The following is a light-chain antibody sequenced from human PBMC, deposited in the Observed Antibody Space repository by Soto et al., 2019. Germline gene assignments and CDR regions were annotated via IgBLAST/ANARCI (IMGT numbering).Light chain of an antibody. CDR3: QQYNSYSWT. J-gene: IGKJ1*01. Sequence: DIQMTQSPSTLSASVGDRVTITCRASQSISSWLAWYQQKPGKAPKLLIYDASSLESGVPSRFSGSGSGTEFTLTISSLQHDDLATYYCQQYNSYSWTFGQGIKVDIK. V-gene: IGKV1-5*01. CDR1: QSISSW. CDR2: DAS.